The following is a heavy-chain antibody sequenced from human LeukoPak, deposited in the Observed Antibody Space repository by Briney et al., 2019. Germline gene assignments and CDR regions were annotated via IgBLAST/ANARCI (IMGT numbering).Heavy chain of an antibody. CDR2: ISSSSSTI. V-gene: IGHV3-48*02. D-gene: IGHD4-17*01. Sequence: GGSLSLSCAASRFTFSSYSMNWVRQAPGKGLEWVSYISSSSSTIYYADSVKGRFTISRDNAKNSLYLQMNSLRDEDTAAYYCARDNYGDYVAVFDYWGQGTLVTVSS. CDR1: RFTFSSYS. J-gene: IGHJ4*02. CDR3: ARDNYGDYVAVFDY.